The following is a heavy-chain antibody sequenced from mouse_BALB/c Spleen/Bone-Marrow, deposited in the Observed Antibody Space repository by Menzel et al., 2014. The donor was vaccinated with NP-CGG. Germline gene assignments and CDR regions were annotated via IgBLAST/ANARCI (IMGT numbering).Heavy chain of an antibody. CDR1: GYTFTSYY. V-gene: IGHV1S81*02. Sequence: VKLMESGAELVNPGASVKLSCKASGYTFTSYYMFWVKQRPGQGLEWIGEINPSNVDTNFNEKFKSKATLTVDKSSNTAYMQLSSLTSEDSAVYYCSRGYYGSTYYYAMDYWGQGTSVTVSS. J-gene: IGHJ4*01. CDR2: INPSNVDT. CDR3: SRGYYGSTYYYAMDY. D-gene: IGHD1-1*01.